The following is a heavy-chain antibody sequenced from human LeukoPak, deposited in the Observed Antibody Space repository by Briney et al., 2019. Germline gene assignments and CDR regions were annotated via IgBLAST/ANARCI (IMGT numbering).Heavy chain of an antibody. Sequence: GGSLRLSCAASGFTFSTYWMSWVRQAPGKGLEWVSNIKQDGSEKYYVDSVKGRFTISRDNAKNSLYLQMNSLRSEDTAVYYCASAGSGSYYVSEYFQHWGQGTLVTVSS. D-gene: IGHD1-26*01. J-gene: IGHJ1*01. CDR1: GFTFSTYW. V-gene: IGHV3-7*03. CDR2: IKQDGSEK. CDR3: ASAGSGSYYVSEYFQH.